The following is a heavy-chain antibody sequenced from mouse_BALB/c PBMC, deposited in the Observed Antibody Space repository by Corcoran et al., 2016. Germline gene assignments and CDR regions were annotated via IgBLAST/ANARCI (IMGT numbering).Heavy chain of an antibody. V-gene: IGHV1S136*01. D-gene: IGHD3-1*01. CDR3: SRLYPGIAMDY. CDR1: GYTFTSYV. J-gene: IGHJ4*01. Sequence: EVQLQQSGPELVKPGASVKMSCKASGYTFTSYVMHWVKQKPGQGLEWIGYINPYNDGTKYNEKCKGKATLTADKSSSTAYMELSSLTSADSAVYYCSRLYPGIAMDYLGQGTSVTVSS. CDR2: INPYNDGT.